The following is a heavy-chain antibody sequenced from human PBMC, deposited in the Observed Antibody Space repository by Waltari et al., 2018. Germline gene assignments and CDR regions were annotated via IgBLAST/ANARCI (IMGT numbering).Heavy chain of an antibody. V-gene: IGHV3-30*02. D-gene: IGHD6-13*01. Sequence: QVQLVESGGGVVQPGGSLRLSCAASGFTFSSYGMHWVRQAPGKGLEWVAFIRDDGSNKYYADSVKGRFTISRDNSKNTLYLQMNSLRAEDTAVYYCAKPIAAAAPFDPWGQGTLVTVSS. CDR1: GFTFSSYG. J-gene: IGHJ5*02. CDR3: AKPIAAAAPFDP. CDR2: IRDDGSNK.